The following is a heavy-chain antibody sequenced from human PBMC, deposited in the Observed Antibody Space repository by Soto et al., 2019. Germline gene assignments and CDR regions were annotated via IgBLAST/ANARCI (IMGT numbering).Heavy chain of an antibody. J-gene: IGHJ5*02. Sequence: EVQLVESGGGLVQPGGSLRLSCAASGFTFSSYSMNWVRQAPGKGLEWVSYISSSSSTIYYADSVKGRFTISRDNAKHSLYLQMNSLRAEDTAVYYCARHTERIAEIGWFDPWGQGTLVTVSS. CDR2: ISSSSSTI. V-gene: IGHV3-48*01. CDR1: GFTFSSYS. D-gene: IGHD6-13*01. CDR3: ARHTERIAEIGWFDP.